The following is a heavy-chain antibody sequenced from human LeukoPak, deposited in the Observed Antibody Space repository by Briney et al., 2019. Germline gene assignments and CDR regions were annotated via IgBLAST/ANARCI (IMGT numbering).Heavy chain of an antibody. D-gene: IGHD3-22*01. J-gene: IGHJ4*02. Sequence: ASVKVSCKASGYTFTSYTMHWVRQAPGQGLEWMGWIDTNAGNPTYAQGFTGRFVFSLDTSVATAYLQISSLKAEDTAAYYCARYYYDSRGYPQFDYWGQGTLVTVSS. CDR3: ARYYYDSRGYPQFDY. CDR2: IDTNAGNP. CDR1: GYTFTSYT. V-gene: IGHV7-4-1*02.